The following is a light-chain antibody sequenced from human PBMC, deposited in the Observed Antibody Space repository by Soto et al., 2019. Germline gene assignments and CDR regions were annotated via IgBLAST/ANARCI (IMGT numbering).Light chain of an antibody. J-gene: IGKJ1*01. V-gene: IGKV1-5*03. Sequence: DIQMTQSPSTLSASIGDKVTITCRASQSISSWLAWYQQKPGKAPKLLIYKASSLESGVPSRFSGSGSGTEFTLTISSLQPDDFAAYYCQQYSTYVWTFGQGTKVDI. CDR3: QQYSTYVWT. CDR1: QSISSW. CDR2: KAS.